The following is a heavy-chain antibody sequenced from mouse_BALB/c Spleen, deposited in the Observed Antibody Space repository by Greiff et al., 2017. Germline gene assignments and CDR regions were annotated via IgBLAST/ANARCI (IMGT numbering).Heavy chain of an antibody. D-gene: IGHD2-3*01. J-gene: IGHJ2*01. Sequence: VQLQQSGAELVKPGASVKLSCTASGFNIKDTYMHWVKQRPEQGLEWIGRIDPANGNTKYDPKFQGKATITADTSSNTAYLQLSSLTSEDTAVYYCARLDDGYLYYFDYWGQGTTLTVSS. CDR1: GFNIKDTY. V-gene: IGHV14-3*02. CDR2: IDPANGNT. CDR3: ARLDDGYLYYFDY.